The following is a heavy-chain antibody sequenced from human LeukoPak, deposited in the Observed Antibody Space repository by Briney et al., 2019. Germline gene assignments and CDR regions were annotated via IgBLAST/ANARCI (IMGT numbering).Heavy chain of an antibody. D-gene: IGHD5-12*01. CDR3: ATSRTNSGYYYAFDI. CDR1: GYSISSGYY. V-gene: IGHV4-38-2*02. Sequence: PAETLSLTCTVSGYSISSGYYWGWIRQPPGKGLEWIGSIYHSGSTYYNPSLKSRVTISVDTSKNQFSLKLSSVTAADTAVYYCATSRTNSGYYYAFDIWGQGTMVTVSS. J-gene: IGHJ3*02. CDR2: IYHSGST.